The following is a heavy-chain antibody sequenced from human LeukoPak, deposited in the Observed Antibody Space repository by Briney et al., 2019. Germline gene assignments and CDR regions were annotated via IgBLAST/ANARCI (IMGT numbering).Heavy chain of an antibody. J-gene: IGHJ6*02. CDR2: INPSGGST. V-gene: IGHV1-46*01. CDR1: GYAFTSYY. CDR3: ARGGTLTTVTTGADSHYYYYYGMDV. Sequence: ASEKVSFKASGYAFTSYYMHWMRQAPAQGLAWMGIINPSGGSTSYAQKFQGRVTMTRDTSTSTVYMELSSLRSEDTAVYYCARGGTLTTVTTGADSHYYYYYGMDVWGQGTTVTVSS. D-gene: IGHD4-17*01.